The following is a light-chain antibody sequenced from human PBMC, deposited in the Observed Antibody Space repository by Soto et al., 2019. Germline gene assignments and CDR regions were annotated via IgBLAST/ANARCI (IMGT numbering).Light chain of an antibody. V-gene: IGLV2-14*01. J-gene: IGLJ2*01. CDR1: SSDVGDFDC. CDR3: SSYTSSSTLV. Sequence: QSVLTQPASVSGSPGQSITISCTGTSSDVGDFDCVSWYQQHPGKAPKLMIYAVSDRPSGVSNRFSGSKSGDTASLTISGLQAEDEADYYCSSYTSSSTLVFGGGTKVTVL. CDR2: AVS.